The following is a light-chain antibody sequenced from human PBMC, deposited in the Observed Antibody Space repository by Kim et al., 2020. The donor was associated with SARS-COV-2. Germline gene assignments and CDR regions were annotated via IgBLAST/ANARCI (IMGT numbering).Light chain of an antibody. J-gene: IGKJ2*01. CDR1: QSVSSSY. CDR2: GAS. CDR3: QQYGSSPPYT. V-gene: IGKV3-20*01. Sequence: EIVLTQSPGTLSLSPGERATLSCRASQSVSSSYLAWYQQKPGQAPRLLIYGASSMATGIPDRFSGSGSGTDFTLTISRLEPEDFAVYYCQQYGSSPPYTFGQGIKLEI.